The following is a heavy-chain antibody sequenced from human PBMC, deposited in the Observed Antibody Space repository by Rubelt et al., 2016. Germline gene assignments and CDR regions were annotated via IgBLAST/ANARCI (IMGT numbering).Heavy chain of an antibody. CDR2: IYIGDTT. Sequence: VRLVESGGRFIRPGGSLRLSCEASGFIFSDYYMTWIRQAPGKGLEWVSVIYIGDTTDYADSVKGRFTISRDNAKNSLYRQMKRLRAVDTALYYCAREMIAFGGVTATTYNFWGQGTLVTVSS. J-gene: IGHJ4*02. D-gene: IGHD3-16*01. CDR3: AREMIAFGGVTATTYNF. V-gene: IGHV3-53*01. CDR1: GFIFSDYY.